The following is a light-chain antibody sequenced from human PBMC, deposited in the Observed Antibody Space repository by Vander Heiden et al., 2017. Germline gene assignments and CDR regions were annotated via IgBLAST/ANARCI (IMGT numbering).Light chain of an antibody. CDR1: QSISSY. CDR3: QQSYSNLWT. V-gene: IGKV1-39*01. CDR2: AAS. J-gene: IGKJ1*01. Sequence: DIPMTPSPSSLSASVGDRVTITCRASQSISSYLNWYQQKPGKAPKLLIYAASSLQSGVPSMFSGSGSGTDFTLTISSLQPEDFATYYCQQSYSNLWTFGQGTKVEIK.